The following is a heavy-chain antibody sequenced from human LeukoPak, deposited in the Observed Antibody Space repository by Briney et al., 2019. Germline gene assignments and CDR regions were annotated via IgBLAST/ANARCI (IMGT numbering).Heavy chain of an antibody. CDR2: IYSGGNT. J-gene: IGHJ4*02. CDR3: ASGEWPQDY. D-gene: IGHD3-10*01. Sequence: PGGSLRLSCAASGFTVSGNYMTWVRQAPGKGLEWVSLIYSGGNTYYADSVKGRFTISRDNSKITLYLQMNSLRTEDTAVYYCASGEWPQDYWGQGSLVIVSS. CDR1: GFTVSGNY. V-gene: IGHV3-53*01.